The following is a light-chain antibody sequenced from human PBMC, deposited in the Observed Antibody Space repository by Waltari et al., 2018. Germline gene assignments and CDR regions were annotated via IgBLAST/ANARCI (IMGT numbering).Light chain of an antibody. Sequence: EIVLTQSPGTLSLSPGDRATLSCRASQTVSTIAVSWYQQKPGQAPRVLIDSTYNRAPGIPDRFSGSGSGTDFTLTINRLAPEDFAMYYCQQYDGIVVTFGGGTKVEI. J-gene: IGKJ4*01. CDR2: STY. V-gene: IGKV3-20*01. CDR1: QTVSTIA. CDR3: QQYDGIVVT.